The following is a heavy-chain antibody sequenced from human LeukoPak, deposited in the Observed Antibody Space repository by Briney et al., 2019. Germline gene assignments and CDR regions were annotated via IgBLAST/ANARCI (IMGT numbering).Heavy chain of an antibody. CDR2: ITTSSTYT. Sequence: GGSLRLSCEASGFSFSNMDWVRQTTGKGLEWISSITTSSTYTFYADSVKGRFTISRDNARNSLYLQMNSLTAEDTAVYYCARDPYSGAYGNTYYYYMDVWGKGTTVTISS. CDR1: GFSFSN. V-gene: IGHV3-21*01. D-gene: IGHD1-26*01. J-gene: IGHJ6*03. CDR3: ARDPYSGAYGNTYYYYMDV.